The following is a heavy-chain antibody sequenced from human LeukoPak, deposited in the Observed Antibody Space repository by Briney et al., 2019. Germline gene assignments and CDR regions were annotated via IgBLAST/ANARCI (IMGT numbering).Heavy chain of an antibody. V-gene: IGHV1-8*02. CDR1: GYTFTSYG. CDR2: MNPNSGNT. D-gene: IGHD3-22*01. J-gene: IGHJ5*02. CDR3: ATRAHPYYYDSSTYNWFDP. Sequence: ASVKVSCKASGYTFTSYGISWVRQATGQGLEWMGWMNPNSGNTGYAQKFQGRVTMTRNTSISTAYMELSSLRPEDTAVYYCATRAHPYYYDSSTYNWFDPWGQGTLVTVSS.